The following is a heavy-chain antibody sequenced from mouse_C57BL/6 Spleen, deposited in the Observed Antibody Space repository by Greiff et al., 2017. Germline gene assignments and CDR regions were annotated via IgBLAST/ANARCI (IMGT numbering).Heavy chain of an antibody. CDR2: IDPSDSYT. D-gene: IGHD2-2*01. CDR3: ARDGYDVRDAMDY. V-gene: IGHV1-50*01. Sequence: QVQLQQPGAELVKPGASVKLSCKASGYTFTSYWMQWVKQRPGQGLEWIGEIDPSDSYTNYNQKFKGKATLTVETSSSTAYMQLSSLTSEDSAVYYWARDGYDVRDAMDYWGQGTSVTVSS. J-gene: IGHJ4*01. CDR1: GYTFTSYW.